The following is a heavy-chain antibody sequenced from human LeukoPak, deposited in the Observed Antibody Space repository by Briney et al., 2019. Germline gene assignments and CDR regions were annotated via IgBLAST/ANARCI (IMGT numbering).Heavy chain of an antibody. CDR1: GGSISSYY. D-gene: IGHD5-24*01. J-gene: IGHJ5*02. Sequence: KPSETLSLTCTVSGGSISSYYWSWIRQPPGKGLEWIGYIYYSGSTNYNPSLKSRVTISVDTSKNQLSLKVSSVTAADTAVYYCARHFERWLAYNNFDPWGQGTLVTVSS. V-gene: IGHV4-59*08. CDR2: IYYSGST. CDR3: ARHFERWLAYNNFDP.